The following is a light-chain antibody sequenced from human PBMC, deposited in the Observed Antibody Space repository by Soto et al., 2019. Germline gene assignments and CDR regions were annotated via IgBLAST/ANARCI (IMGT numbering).Light chain of an antibody. CDR3: SSYAGSNNLL. CDR1: SRDVGGYNY. J-gene: IGLJ2*01. CDR2: EVS. Sequence: QSALTQPPSASGSPGQSVTISCTGTSRDVGGYNYVSWYQQHPGKAPKLMIYEVSKRPSGVPDRFSGSKSVNTASLTVSGLQAEDEADYYCSSYAGSNNLLFGGVTKLTVL. V-gene: IGLV2-8*01.